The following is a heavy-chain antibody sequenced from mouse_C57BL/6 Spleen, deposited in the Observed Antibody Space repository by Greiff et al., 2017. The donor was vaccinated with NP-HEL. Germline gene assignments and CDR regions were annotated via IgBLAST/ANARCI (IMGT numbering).Heavy chain of an antibody. J-gene: IGHJ2*01. Sequence: EVQLVESGGDLVKPGGSLKLSCAASGFTFSSYGMSWVRQTPDKRLEWVATISSGGSYTDYPDSVKGRFTISRDNAKNTLYLQMSRLKSEDTAMYYCARLRIYYDYEYYFDYWGQGTTLTVSS. CDR2: ISSGGSYT. CDR3: ARLRIYYDYEYYFDY. CDR1: GFTFSSYG. V-gene: IGHV5-6*01. D-gene: IGHD2-4*01.